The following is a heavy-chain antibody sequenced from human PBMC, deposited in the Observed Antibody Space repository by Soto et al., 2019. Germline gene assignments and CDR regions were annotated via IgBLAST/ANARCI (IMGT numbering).Heavy chain of an antibody. Sequence: SMGLSCAASGFIFSNYAMRWVPQGPRKGLEWVSAITRRSENIYYAASVRGRFTISRDNSKNTLYLQMTSLGADDTATYYCARDVIFRSRGNWFDPWGQGTRVTVSS. D-gene: IGHD3-10*01. J-gene: IGHJ5*02. CDR3: ARDVIFRSRGNWFDP. V-gene: IGHV3-23*01. CDR2: ITRRSENI. CDR1: GFIFSNYA.